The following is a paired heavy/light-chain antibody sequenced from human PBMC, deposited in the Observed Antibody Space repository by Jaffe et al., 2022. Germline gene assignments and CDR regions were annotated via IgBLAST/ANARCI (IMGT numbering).Heavy chain of an antibody. CDR1: GFTFSDYG. V-gene: IGHV3-30*02. CDR2: IRSDGSNQ. D-gene: IGHD6-19*01. CDR3: AKDQASGWHLGDACNI. J-gene: IGHJ3*02. Sequence: QVQLVESGGGVVQPGGSLRLSCAASGFTFSDYGMNWVRQAPGKGLEWVAFIRSDGSNQYYEESLKGRFTISRENSKNTLYLQMNSLRAEDTAVYYCAKDQASGWHLGDACNIWGQGTMVIVSS.
Light chain of an antibody. V-gene: IGKV3-20*01. CDR3: QQYGSSRIT. CDR1: QSVGSSF. CDR2: GTS. Sequence: EIVLTQSPGTLSLSPGERATLSCRASQSVGSSFLGWYQQKAGQAPRLLIYGTSGRATGIPDRFSGSGSGTDFTLTISRLEPEDFAVYYCQQYGSSRITFGQGTRLEIK. J-gene: IGKJ5*01.